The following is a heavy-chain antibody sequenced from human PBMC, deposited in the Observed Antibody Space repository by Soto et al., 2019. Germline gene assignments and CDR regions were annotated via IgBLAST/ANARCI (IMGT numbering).Heavy chain of an antibody. CDR1: GFTFGSYW. CDR2: ISLDGSRT. D-gene: IGHD1-26*01. J-gene: IGHJ6*02. Sequence: EVQLVESGGGLVQPGGSLRLSCAAPGFTFGSYWLHWVRQAPGKGLVWVSHISLDGSRTTYADSVKGRFTISRDNAKSPLYLLMNSLRAEDTAVYYCARAPPGYSLSYRYYGMDVWGQGTTVTVSS. V-gene: IGHV3-74*01. CDR3: ARAPPGYSLSYRYYGMDV.